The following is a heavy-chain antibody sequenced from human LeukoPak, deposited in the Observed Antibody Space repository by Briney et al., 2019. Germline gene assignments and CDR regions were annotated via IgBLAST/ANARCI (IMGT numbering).Heavy chain of an antibody. CDR2: IYTSGST. V-gene: IGHV4-61*02. D-gene: IGHD5-24*01. Sequence: SETLSLTCTVSGGSISSGSYYWSWIRQPAGKGLEWIGRIYTSGSTNYNPSLKSRVTISVDTSKNQFPLKLSSVTAADTAVYYCARDHVGRDGYNPPHYWGQGTLVTVSS. J-gene: IGHJ4*02. CDR3: ARDHVGRDGYNPPHY. CDR1: GGSISSGSYY.